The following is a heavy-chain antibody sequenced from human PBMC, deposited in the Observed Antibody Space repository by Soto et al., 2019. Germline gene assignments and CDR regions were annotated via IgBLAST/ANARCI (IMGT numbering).Heavy chain of an antibody. J-gene: IGHJ5*02. Sequence: PSETLSLTCAVSVVSITDSGYYWTWIRHHPEQGLEWIGYIYYSGGASYNPSLKSRLTMSIDAPNNQFPLNLTSVTAADTGVYYCARDIVFVPAPLSPWGNWFVPWGQGTLVNVSS. CDR1: VVSITDSGYY. CDR3: ARDIVFVPAPLSPWGNWFVP. D-gene: IGHD7-27*01. V-gene: IGHV4-31*11. CDR2: IYYSGGA.